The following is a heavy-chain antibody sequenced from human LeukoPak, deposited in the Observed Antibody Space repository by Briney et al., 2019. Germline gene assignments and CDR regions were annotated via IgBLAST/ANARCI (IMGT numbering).Heavy chain of an antibody. V-gene: IGHV3-21*04. CDR1: GFTFSSYS. J-gene: IGHJ5*02. Sequence: KRGGSLRLSCAASGFTFSSYSMNWVRESRGKGVECVSSISSSSSYIYYADSVKGRYTIPRDNSKNTLYLQINSLRAEDTAVYYCAKVGSDDSSGPPHNWFDPWGQGTLVTVYS. D-gene: IGHD3-22*01. CDR3: AKVGSDDSSGPPHNWFDP. CDR2: ISSSSSYI.